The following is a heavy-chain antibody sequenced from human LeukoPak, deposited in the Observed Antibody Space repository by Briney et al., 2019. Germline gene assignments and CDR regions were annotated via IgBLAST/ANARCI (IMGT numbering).Heavy chain of an antibody. CDR1: GGSISSYY. J-gene: IGHJ4*02. CDR2: IYYSGST. D-gene: IGHD2-2*01. V-gene: IGHV4-59*01. Sequence: SETLSLTCTVSGGSISSYYCSWIRQPPAKGLEWIGYIYYSGSTNYNPSLKSRVTISVDTSKNQFSLNLSSVTAADTAVYYCARDRKGASCYDYWGQGTLVTVSS. CDR3: ARDRKGASCYDY.